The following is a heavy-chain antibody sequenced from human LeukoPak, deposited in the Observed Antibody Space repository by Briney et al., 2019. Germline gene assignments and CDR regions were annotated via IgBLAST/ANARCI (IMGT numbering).Heavy chain of an antibody. CDR2: MNPNSGNT. Sequence: ASVKVSCKASGYTFTSYDINWVRQATGQGLEWMGWMNPNSGNTGYAQKFQGRVTMTRNTSISTAYMELSSLRSEDTAVYYCAGGLPRDYYDSSRWFDPWGQGTLVTVSS. J-gene: IGHJ5*02. D-gene: IGHD3-22*01. CDR1: GYTFTSYD. CDR3: AGGLPRDYYDSSRWFDP. V-gene: IGHV1-8*01.